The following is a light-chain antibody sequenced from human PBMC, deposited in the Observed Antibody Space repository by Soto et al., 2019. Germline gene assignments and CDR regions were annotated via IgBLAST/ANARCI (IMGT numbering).Light chain of an antibody. Sequence: SYELTQPPSVSVAPGQTARITCGGDNIGSKSVHWYQQKPGQAPVLVVYDDSDRPSAIPERFSGSNSGNTATLTISRVEAGDEADYYCQVWDSSSDHPGEVFGGGTKLTVL. J-gene: IGLJ2*01. CDR1: NIGSKS. CDR2: DDS. CDR3: QVWDSSSDHPGEV. V-gene: IGLV3-21*02.